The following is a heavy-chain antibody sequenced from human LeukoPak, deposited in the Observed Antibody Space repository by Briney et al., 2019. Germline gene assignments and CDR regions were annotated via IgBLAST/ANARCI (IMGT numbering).Heavy chain of an antibody. D-gene: IGHD3-3*01. CDR2: IWYDGSNK. J-gene: IGHJ4*02. CDR1: GFTFSSYG. CDR3: ARDLRFLEWFFDY. V-gene: IGHV3-33*01. Sequence: PGGSLRLSCAASGFTFSSYGMHWVRQAPGKGLEWVAVIWYDGSNKYYADSVKGRFTISRDNSKNTLYLQMNSLRAEDTAVYHCARDLRFLEWFFDYWGQGTLVTVSS.